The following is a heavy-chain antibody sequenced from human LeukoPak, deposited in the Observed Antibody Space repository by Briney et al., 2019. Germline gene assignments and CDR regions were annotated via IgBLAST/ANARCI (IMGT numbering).Heavy chain of an antibody. D-gene: IGHD1-26*01. CDR3: VRLGGANEIDY. V-gene: IGHV3-74*01. J-gene: IGHJ4*02. Sequence: PGRSLRLSCAASGFTFDDYAMHWVRQAPGKGLVWVSRINTDGSSTTYADSVKGRFTVSRDNAKNSLYLQMNSLRAEDTAVYYCVRLGGANEIDYWGQGTLVTVSS. CDR1: GFTFDDYA. CDR2: INTDGSST.